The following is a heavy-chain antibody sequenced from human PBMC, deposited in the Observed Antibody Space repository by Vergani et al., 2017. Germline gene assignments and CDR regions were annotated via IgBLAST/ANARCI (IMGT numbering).Heavy chain of an antibody. CDR3: ARGVLDSKYRHNWFGP. V-gene: IGHV1-8*01. J-gene: IGHJ5*02. Sequence: QVQLVQSGAEVKKPGASVRVSCKASGFTFTSYHIHWVRLATGQGLEWMGWMNPKSGNTAYAAKFQGRITMTRDSSTDTAYMEMKSLRSEDTAIYFCARGVLDSKYRHNWFGPWGQGTVVTVSS. D-gene: IGHD3/OR15-3a*01. CDR2: MNPKSGNT. CDR1: GFTFTSYH.